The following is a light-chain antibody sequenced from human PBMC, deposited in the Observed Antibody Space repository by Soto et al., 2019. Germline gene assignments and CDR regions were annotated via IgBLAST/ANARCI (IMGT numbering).Light chain of an antibody. V-gene: IGKV1-39*01. CDR3: HQSYSTLLFT. CDR2: GTS. J-gene: IGKJ5*01. Sequence: DIQMTQSPSFLSASVGDRVTISCRASQAINTYLNWYQQKPGKAPKRLIYGTSDLQNGDPSRFSGGGSDTDFTLTISSLQPEDFATYYCHQSYSTLLFTFGQGTRLEV. CDR1: QAINTY.